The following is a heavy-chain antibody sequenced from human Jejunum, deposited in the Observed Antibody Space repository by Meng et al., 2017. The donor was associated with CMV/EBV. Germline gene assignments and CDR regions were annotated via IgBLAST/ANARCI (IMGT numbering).Heavy chain of an antibody. Sequence: AAPISRYYWSWLRQPPGKGLVWIGFISYSASTSYIPSLESRVTMSADTSRNQVSMNLKSVTAADTGVYYCARFSATGAYYYGMDVWGQGTTVTVSS. V-gene: IGHV4-59*01. CDR3: ARFSATGAYYYGMDV. CDR1: AAPISRYY. J-gene: IGHJ6*02. CDR2: ISYSAST. D-gene: IGHD1-1*01.